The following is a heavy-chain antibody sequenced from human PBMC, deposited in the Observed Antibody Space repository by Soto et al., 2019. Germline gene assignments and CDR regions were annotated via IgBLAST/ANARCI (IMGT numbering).Heavy chain of an antibody. CDR3: ARDSPIGSVFSGYDAIDI. CDR1: GGTFSTST. D-gene: IGHD5-12*01. J-gene: IGHJ4*02. V-gene: IGHV1-69*08. Sequence: QVQLVQSGAGVKEPGSSVKVSCKASGGTFSTSTFTWVRQAPGQGLEWRGRIIPILDTADYAQKFQGNVTITADKSTSTVFMELSSLRSEDTGMYYCARDSPIGSVFSGYDAIDIWGQGTLVTVSP. CDR2: IIPILDTA.